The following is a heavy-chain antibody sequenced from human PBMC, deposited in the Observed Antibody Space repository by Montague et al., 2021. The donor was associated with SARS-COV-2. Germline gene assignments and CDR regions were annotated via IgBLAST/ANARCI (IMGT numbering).Heavy chain of an antibody. CDR1: GFSLSTSGMC. J-gene: IGHJ6*02. D-gene: IGHD3-3*01. CDR3: ARIRGVFLGGYYNGMDA. Sequence: PALVKPTQTLTLTCTFSGFSLSTSGMCVSWIRQPPGKALEWLALIDWDDDKYYSTSLKTRLTISKETSKNQVVLTMTNMDPVDTATYYCARIRGVFLGGYYNGMDAWGQGTTVTVSS. V-gene: IGHV2-70*01. CDR2: IDWDDDK.